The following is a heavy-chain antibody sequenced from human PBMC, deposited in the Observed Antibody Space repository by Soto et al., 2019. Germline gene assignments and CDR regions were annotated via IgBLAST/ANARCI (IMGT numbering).Heavy chain of an antibody. CDR3: AGHYSSSWVYNY. D-gene: IGHD6-6*01. Sequence: PSETLSLACTFSVGSISSGGHYWSWIRQRPGKGLEWIGIIYYSGSTSYHPSLNSRVTISLDTSKNQFSLKLSSVTAADTAVYYCAGHYSSSWVYNYWGQGTLVTVSS. CDR1: VGSISSGGHY. CDR2: IYYSGST. J-gene: IGHJ4*02. V-gene: IGHV4-31*03.